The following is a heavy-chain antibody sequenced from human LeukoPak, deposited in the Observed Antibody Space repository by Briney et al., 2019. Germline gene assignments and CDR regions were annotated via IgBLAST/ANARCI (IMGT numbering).Heavy chain of an antibody. V-gene: IGHV3-64*01. Sequence: SCKASGGTFSSYAMHWVRQAPGKGLEYVSAISSNGGSTYYANSVKGRFTISRDNSKNTLYLQMGSLRTEDKAVYYCARRGTYYGDSMDYWGQGTLVTVSS. CDR2: ISSNGGST. D-gene: IGHD4-17*01. J-gene: IGHJ4*02. CDR3: ARRGTYYGDSMDY. CDR1: GGTFSSYA.